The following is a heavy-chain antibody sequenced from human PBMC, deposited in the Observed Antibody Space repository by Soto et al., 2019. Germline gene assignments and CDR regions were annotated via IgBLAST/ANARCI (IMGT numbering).Heavy chain of an antibody. Sequence: SVKVSCKASGGTFSSYTISWVRQAPGQGLEWMGRIIPILGIANYAQKFQGRVTITADKSTSTAYMELSSLRSEDTAVYYCARMAAWDAFDIWGQGTMVTVSS. CDR2: IIPILGIA. J-gene: IGHJ3*02. D-gene: IGHD6-25*01. CDR3: ARMAAWDAFDI. CDR1: GGTFSSYT. V-gene: IGHV1-69*02.